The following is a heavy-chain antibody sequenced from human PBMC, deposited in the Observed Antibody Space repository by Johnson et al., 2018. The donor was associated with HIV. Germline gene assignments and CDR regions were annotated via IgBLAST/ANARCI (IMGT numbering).Heavy chain of an antibody. D-gene: IGHD3-10*01. CDR1: GFTFDDYG. Sequence: EQLVESGGGVVRPGGSLRLSCAASGFTFDDYGMSWVRQVPGKGLEWVSGINWNGGSTGYADSVKGRFTISRDNAKNSLYLQMNSLRAEDTALYYCARAAAPYYYGSGSYYFDTFDIWGQGTMVTVSS. V-gene: IGHV3-20*04. CDR2: INWNGGST. J-gene: IGHJ3*02. CDR3: ARAAAPYYYGSGSYYFDTFDI.